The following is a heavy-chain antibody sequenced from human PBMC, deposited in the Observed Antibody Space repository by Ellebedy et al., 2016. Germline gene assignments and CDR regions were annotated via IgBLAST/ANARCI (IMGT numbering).Heavy chain of an antibody. CDR3: ARVSEPILAPQFHGMDV. Sequence: GESLKISXVASGFTFRNFFMSWVRQAPGGGLEWISTISGDGDTTFSADSVKGRFTISRDNSRNTLYLQMDSLRAADTAVYYCARVSEPILAPQFHGMDVWGQGTTVTVSS. CDR1: GFTFRNFF. CDR2: ISGDGDTT. J-gene: IGHJ6*02. V-gene: IGHV3-23*01. D-gene: IGHD2-2*02.